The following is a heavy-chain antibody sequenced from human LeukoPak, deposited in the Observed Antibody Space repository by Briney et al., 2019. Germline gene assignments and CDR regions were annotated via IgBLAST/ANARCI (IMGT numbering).Heavy chain of an antibody. Sequence: GGSLRLSCAGSGFTFSSYWMHWVRQAPGKGLVWVSRIKTDGSSPTYADSVKGRFTISRDNAKNTLFLQMNSLRAEDTAVYYCARGYNWFDPWGQGTLVTVSS. CDR2: IKTDGSSP. CDR1: GFTFSSYW. J-gene: IGHJ5*02. CDR3: ARGYNWFDP. V-gene: IGHV3-74*01.